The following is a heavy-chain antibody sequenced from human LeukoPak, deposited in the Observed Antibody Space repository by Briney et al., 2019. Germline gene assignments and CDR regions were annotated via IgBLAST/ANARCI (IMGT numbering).Heavy chain of an antibody. Sequence: SETLSLTCTVSGGSITSYYWSWIRQPPGKGLEWIVYIYYSGSTNYNPSLKSRVTISVDTSKNQFSLKLSSVTAADTAVYYCARWGYGSGSYYPPYFDYWGQGTLVTVSS. D-gene: IGHD3-10*01. CDR2: IYYSGST. J-gene: IGHJ4*02. CDR3: ARWGYGSGSYYPPYFDY. CDR1: GGSITSYY. V-gene: IGHV4-59*01.